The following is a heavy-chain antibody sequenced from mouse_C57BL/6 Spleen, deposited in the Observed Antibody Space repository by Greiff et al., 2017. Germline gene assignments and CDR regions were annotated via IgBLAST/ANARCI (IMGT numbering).Heavy chain of an antibody. CDR1: GYSFTGYY. J-gene: IGHJ1*03. V-gene: IGHV1-42*01. CDR3: AYIYYGYDGYFDV. CDR2: INPSTGGT. D-gene: IGHD2-2*01. Sequence: EVQLQQSGPELVKPGASVKISCKASGYSFTGYYMNWVKQSPEKSLEWIGEINPSTGGTTYNQKFKAKATLTVDKSSSTAYMQLKSLTSEDSAVYYCAYIYYGYDGYFDVWGTGTTVTVSS.